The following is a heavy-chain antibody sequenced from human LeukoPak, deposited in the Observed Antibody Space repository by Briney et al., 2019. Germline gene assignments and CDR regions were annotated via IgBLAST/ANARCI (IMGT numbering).Heavy chain of an antibody. J-gene: IGHJ4*02. Sequence: TGGSLRLSCAASGFTFSSYWMHWVRQAPGKGLVWVSRTNSDGSSTSYADSVKGRFTISRDNAKNTLYLQMNSLRAEDTAVYYCASLTNYDFWSGTVDYWGQGTLVTVSS. D-gene: IGHD3-3*01. CDR3: ASLTNYDFWSGTVDY. CDR1: GFTFSSYW. CDR2: TNSDGSST. V-gene: IGHV3-74*01.